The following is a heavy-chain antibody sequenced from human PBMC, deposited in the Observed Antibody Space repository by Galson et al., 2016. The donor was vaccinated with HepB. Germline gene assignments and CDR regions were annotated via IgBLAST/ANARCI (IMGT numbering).Heavy chain of an antibody. Sequence: SETLSLTCTVSGGSISSSYYWAWIRQPPGKGLEWIASIYYSGTSYYKPSLTSRVTISVDTSKSQFSLKVRSVTAADTAVYYCARHAGTSYENYYMDVGQRDHGRRLL. CDR1: GGSISSSYY. D-gene: IGHD1-7*01. V-gene: IGHV4-39*01. CDR2: IYYSGTS. J-gene: IGHJ6*03. CDR3: ARHAGTSYENYYMDV.